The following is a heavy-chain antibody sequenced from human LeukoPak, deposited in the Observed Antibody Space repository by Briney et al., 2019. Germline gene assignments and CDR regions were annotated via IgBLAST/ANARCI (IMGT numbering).Heavy chain of an antibody. CDR3: ATESTVKVGELGPNFDY. Sequence: GGSLRLSCAASGFTFSSYSMNWVRQAPGKGLEWVSSISSSSSTYIYYADSVKGRFTISRDNAKNSLYLQMNSLRAEDTAVYYCATESTVKVGELGPNFDYWGQGTLVTVSS. D-gene: IGHD4-17*01. CDR1: GFTFSSYS. V-gene: IGHV3-21*01. CDR2: ISSSSSTYI. J-gene: IGHJ4*02.